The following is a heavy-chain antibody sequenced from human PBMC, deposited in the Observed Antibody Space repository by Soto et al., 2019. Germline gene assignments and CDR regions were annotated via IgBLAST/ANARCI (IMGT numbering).Heavy chain of an antibody. J-gene: IGHJ4*02. CDR3: AKRRGYSNGEFDY. D-gene: IGHD5-18*01. Sequence: QVQLVQSGAEVKKPGASVKVSCKASGYTFTSYGISWVRQAPGQGLEWMGWITAYNGNTNYAQKLQGRGTMTTDTSTSTDYMELRSLRSDDTAVYYCAKRRGYSNGEFDYWGQGTLVTVSS. V-gene: IGHV1-18*01. CDR1: GYTFTSYG. CDR2: ITAYNGNT.